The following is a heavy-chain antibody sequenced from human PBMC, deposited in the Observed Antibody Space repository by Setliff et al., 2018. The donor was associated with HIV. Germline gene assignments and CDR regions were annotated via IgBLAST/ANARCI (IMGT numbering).Heavy chain of an antibody. J-gene: IGHJ2*01. V-gene: IGHV4-34*01. Sequence: SETLSLTCTVYGGSFSNYYTNWIRQPPGKGLEWIGELSPSGTTRSNPSHQSRVTISLDTSNNQFSLKLTSVTAADTAMYYCARSALYGDNFRIFWYFDVWGRGTLVTVSS. CDR3: ARSALYGDNFRIFWYFDV. CDR2: LSPSGTT. D-gene: IGHD4-17*01. CDR1: GGSFSNYY.